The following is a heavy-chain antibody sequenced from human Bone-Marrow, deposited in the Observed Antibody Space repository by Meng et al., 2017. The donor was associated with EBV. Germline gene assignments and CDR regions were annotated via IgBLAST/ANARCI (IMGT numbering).Heavy chain of an antibody. CDR1: GGNFRSDA. V-gene: IGHV1-69*01. J-gene: IGHJ4*02. Sequence: QGQGVQSGAEVKKPGSSVKVSRRTSGGNFRSDAVSWVRQAPGQGLEWMGGLIPMSDAPHYAQKFQGRVTITADESTSTHYMDLSGLRSDDTALYYCASESGRGFTPDYWGQGTLVTVSS. CDR2: LIPMSDAP. CDR3: ASESGRGFTPDY. D-gene: IGHD3-10*01.